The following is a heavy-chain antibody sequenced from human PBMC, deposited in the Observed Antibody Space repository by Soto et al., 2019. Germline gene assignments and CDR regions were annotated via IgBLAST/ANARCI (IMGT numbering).Heavy chain of an antibody. CDR1: GFTFSSSW. V-gene: IGHV3-74*01. Sequence: GGSLRLSCAASGFTFSSSWMHWVRQAPGKGLVWVSRINSDGSSTNYADSVKGRFTISRDNAKNTLYLQMNSLRAEDTAVYYCAKENATIFGVASDEREMPRWFDPWGQGTLVTVSS. J-gene: IGHJ5*02. CDR2: INSDGSST. CDR3: AKENATIFGVASDEREMPRWFDP. D-gene: IGHD3-3*01.